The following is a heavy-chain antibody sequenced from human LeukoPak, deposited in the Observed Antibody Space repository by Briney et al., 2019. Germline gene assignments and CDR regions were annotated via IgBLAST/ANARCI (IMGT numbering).Heavy chain of an antibody. CDR2: IWYDGSLK. CDR3: AREDVRHGYNYQGFDY. V-gene: IGHV3-33*01. J-gene: IGHJ4*02. CDR1: GFTFSNYG. D-gene: IGHD5-24*01. Sequence: PGGSLRLSCAASGFTFSNYGMHWVRQAPGKGLEWVAVIWYDGSLKYYSDSVKGRFTISRDNSKNTLYLQMNSLSAEDTAVYYCAREDVRHGYNYQGFDYWGQGTLATVSS.